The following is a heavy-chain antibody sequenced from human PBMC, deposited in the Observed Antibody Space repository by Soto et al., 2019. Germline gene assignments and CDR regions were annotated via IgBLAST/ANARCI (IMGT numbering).Heavy chain of an antibody. D-gene: IGHD5-18*01. V-gene: IGHV2-5*02. J-gene: IGHJ4*02. CDR3: AHRRRGDGYSSYYFDY. Sequence: QITLKESGPTLVKPTQTLTLTCTFSGFSLRTSGVGVGWIRQPPGEALEWLALIYWDDDKRYSPSLKSRLTTPQATSKNQGVLTRPNMDPADTPTYYCAHRRRGDGYSSYYFDYWGQGTLVTVSS. CDR2: IYWDDDK. CDR1: GFSLRTSGVG.